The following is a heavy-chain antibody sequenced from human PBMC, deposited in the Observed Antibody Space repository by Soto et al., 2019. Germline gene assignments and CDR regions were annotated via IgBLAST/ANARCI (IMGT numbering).Heavy chain of an antibody. Sequence: VGSLRLSCAASGFTFNIYGMHWVRQAPDKGLEWVALVSYDGSNQYYADSVKGRFTISRDNSKNTLFLQMNSLRADDTAVYYCAKDQASGQGSFDSWGQGTLVTVSS. J-gene: IGHJ4*02. CDR3: AKDQASGQGSFDS. CDR1: GFTFNIYG. CDR2: VSYDGSNQ. V-gene: IGHV3-30*18.